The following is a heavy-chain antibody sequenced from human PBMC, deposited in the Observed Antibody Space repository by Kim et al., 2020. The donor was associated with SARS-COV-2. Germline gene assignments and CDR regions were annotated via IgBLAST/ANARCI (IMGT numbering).Heavy chain of an antibody. D-gene: IGHD4-17*01. V-gene: IGHV5-51*01. J-gene: IGHJ4*02. Sequence: RYSPSFQGQVTISADKSISTAYLQWSSLKASDTAMYYCARAVGYGDGGGYWGQGTLVTVSS. CDR3: ARAVGYGDGGGY.